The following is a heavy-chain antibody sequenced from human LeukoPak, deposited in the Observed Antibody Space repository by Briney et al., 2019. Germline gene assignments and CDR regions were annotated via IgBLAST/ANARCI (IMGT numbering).Heavy chain of an antibody. V-gene: IGHV1-2*02. CDR1: GYTFTGYY. D-gene: IGHD3-22*01. CDR2: INPNSGGT. Sequence: GASVKVSCKASGYTFTGYYMHWVRQAPGQGLEWMGWINPNSGGTNYAQKFQGRVTMTRDTSISTAYMELSRLRSDDTAVYYCARDRLHYYDSSGYLPLGYWGQGTLVTVSS. CDR3: ARDRLHYYDSSGYLPLGY. J-gene: IGHJ4*02.